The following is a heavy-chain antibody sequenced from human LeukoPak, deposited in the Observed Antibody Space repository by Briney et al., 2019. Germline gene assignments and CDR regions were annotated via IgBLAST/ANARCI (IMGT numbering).Heavy chain of an antibody. V-gene: IGHV3-23*01. D-gene: IGHD5-18*01. J-gene: IGHJ4*02. Sequence: GGSLRLSCAASGLTLSDYGMNWVRQAPAKGLEWVAAVRVSGGSTYYADSLKGRFTIYRDNSKNTLYLQMNSLRAEDTAVYYCAKDQYMYGLFYFDYWGEGTLVTVSA. CDR1: GLTLSDYG. CDR2: VRVSGGST. CDR3: AKDQYMYGLFYFDY.